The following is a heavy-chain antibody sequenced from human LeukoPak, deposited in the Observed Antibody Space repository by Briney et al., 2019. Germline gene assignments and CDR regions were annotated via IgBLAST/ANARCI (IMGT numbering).Heavy chain of an antibody. D-gene: IGHD6-13*01. CDR3: ASVIAAAAPNWFDP. V-gene: IGHV4-4*07. J-gene: IGHJ5*02. CDR1: GGSISSYY. CDR2: IYTSGNT. Sequence: SETLSLTCTVSGGSISSYYWSWIRQSAGKGLEWIGRIYTSGNTNYNPSLKSRVTISVDTSKNQFSLKLSSVTAADTAVYYCASVIAAAAPNWFDPWGQGTLVTVSS.